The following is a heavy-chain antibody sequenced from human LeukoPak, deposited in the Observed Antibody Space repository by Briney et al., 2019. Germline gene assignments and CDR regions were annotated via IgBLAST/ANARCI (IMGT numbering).Heavy chain of an antibody. V-gene: IGHV3-30*02. CDR2: IRYDGSNK. CDR3: AKRITIFEPPAY. D-gene: IGHD3-3*01. J-gene: IGHJ4*02. CDR1: EFTFSTYG. Sequence: PGGSLRLSCAAAEFTFSTYGMHWVRQASGKGLEWVAFIRYDGSNKYYADSVKGRFTISRDNSKNTLYLQMNSLRAEDTAVYYCAKRITIFEPPAYWGQGTLVTVSS.